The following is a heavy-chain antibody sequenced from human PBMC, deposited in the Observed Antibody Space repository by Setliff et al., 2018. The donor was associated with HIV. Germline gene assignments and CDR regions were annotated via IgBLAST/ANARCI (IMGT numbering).Heavy chain of an antibody. Sequence: VAPVKVSCKASGGTFSTYTISWVRQAPGQGLEWMGGIIPIFRAPKYAQKFQDRVTITADESTSTAYMELSSLRSEDTAVYYCARIVRPSYYYYYYMDVWGKGTTVTVSS. D-gene: IGHD3-10*02. CDR3: ARIVRPSYYYYYYMDV. J-gene: IGHJ6*03. V-gene: IGHV1-69*13. CDR1: GGTFSTYT. CDR2: IIPIFRAP.